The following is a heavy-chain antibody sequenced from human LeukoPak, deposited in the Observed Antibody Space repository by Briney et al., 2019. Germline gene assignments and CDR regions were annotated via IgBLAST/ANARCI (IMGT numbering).Heavy chain of an antibody. CDR2: IGVRSTTK. D-gene: IGHD3-10*01. CDR3: ARERRPANYGTATFDY. Sequence: PGGSLRLSCAASGFTFDDYGMSWVRQAPGKGLEWLSYIGVRSTTKHYADSVQGRFTISRDNAKNSLYLQMNSLRDEDTAVYFCARERRPANYGTATFDYWGQGTLVTVSS. J-gene: IGHJ4*02. V-gene: IGHV3-48*02. CDR1: GFTFDDYG.